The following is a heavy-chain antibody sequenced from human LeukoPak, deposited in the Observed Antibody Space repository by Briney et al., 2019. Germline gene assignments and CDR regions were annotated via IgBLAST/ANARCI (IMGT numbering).Heavy chain of an antibody. D-gene: IGHD3-10*01. J-gene: IGHJ5*02. CDR1: GYSFTSYW. CDR3: ARLPYYYGSGKNWFDP. Sequence: GESLKISCKGSGYSFTSYWIGWVRQMPGKGLEWMGIIYPGDSDTRYSPSFQGQVTISADKSIRTACLQWSSLKPSDTAMYYCARLPYYYGSGKNWFDPWGQGTLVTVSS. V-gene: IGHV5-51*01. CDR2: IYPGDSDT.